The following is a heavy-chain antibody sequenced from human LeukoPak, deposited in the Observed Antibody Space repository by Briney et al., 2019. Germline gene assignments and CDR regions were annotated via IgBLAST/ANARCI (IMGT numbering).Heavy chain of an antibody. D-gene: IGHD5-18*01. V-gene: IGHV1-2*06. J-gene: IGHJ4*02. CDR1: GYSFTGYY. CDR3: AREYSYGYYFDS. Sequence: ASVKVSCKPSGYSFTGYYLHWVRQAPGQGLEWMGRINPNSGGPNFAQNFQGRVTMTRDTSITTAYMELSGLRSDDTAVYYCAREYSYGYYFDSWGQGTLVTVSS. CDR2: INPNSGGP.